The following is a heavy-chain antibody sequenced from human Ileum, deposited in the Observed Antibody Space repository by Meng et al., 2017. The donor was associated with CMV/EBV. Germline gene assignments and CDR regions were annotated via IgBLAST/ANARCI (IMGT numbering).Heavy chain of an antibody. Sequence: QVQLVQSGAEVKKPGASVKASCTASGYTFTSNTMHWVRQAPGQGLEWMGWINAGDGFTKYSKKFQGRVTITRDTSANTAYMEMSSLRSEDTAVYYCAREVAVAGHFDYWGQGTLVTVSS. V-gene: IGHV1-3*01. J-gene: IGHJ4*02. CDR3: AREVAVAGHFDY. D-gene: IGHD6-19*01. CDR1: GYTFTSNT. CDR2: INAGDGFT.